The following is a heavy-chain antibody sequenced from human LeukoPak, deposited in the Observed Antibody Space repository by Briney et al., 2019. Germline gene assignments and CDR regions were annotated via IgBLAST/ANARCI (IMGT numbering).Heavy chain of an antibody. CDR1: GGSISSGGYY. CDR2: IYYSGST. CDR3: ARVTYYYDSSGYYWGLIDY. Sequence: SETLSLTCTVSGGSISSGGYYWSWIRQHPGKGLEWIGYIYYSGSTYYNPSLKSRVTISVDTPKNQFSLKLSSVTAADTAVYYCARVTYYYDSSGYYWGLIDYWGQGTLVTVSS. D-gene: IGHD3-22*01. J-gene: IGHJ4*02. V-gene: IGHV4-31*03.